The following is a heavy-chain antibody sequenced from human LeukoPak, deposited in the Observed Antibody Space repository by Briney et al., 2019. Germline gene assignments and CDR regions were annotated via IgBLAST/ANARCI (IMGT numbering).Heavy chain of an antibody. CDR3: ATEYYGSGSSPFDY. CDR2: FDPEDGET. Sequence: ASVKVSCKVSGYTLTELSMHWVRQAPGKGLEWMGGFDPEDGETIYAQKFQGRVTMTEDTSTDTAYMELSSLRSEDTAVYYCATEYYGSGSSPFDYWGQGTLVTVSS. CDR1: GYTLTELS. D-gene: IGHD3-10*01. J-gene: IGHJ4*02. V-gene: IGHV1-24*01.